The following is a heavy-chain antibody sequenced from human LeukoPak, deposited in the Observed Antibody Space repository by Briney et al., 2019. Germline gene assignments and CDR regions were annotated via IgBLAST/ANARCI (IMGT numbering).Heavy chain of an antibody. CDR3: ARSFFDSSGYLYYYYGMDV. CDR1: GGTFSSYA. V-gene: IGHV1-69*04. D-gene: IGHD3-22*01. CDR2: IIPIFGIA. J-gene: IGHJ6*02. Sequence: SVKVSCKASGGTFSSYAISWVRQAPGQGLEWMGRIIPIFGIASYAQKFQGRVTITADKSTSTAYMELSSLRSEDTAVYYCARSFFDSSGYLYYYYGMDVWGQGTTVTVSS.